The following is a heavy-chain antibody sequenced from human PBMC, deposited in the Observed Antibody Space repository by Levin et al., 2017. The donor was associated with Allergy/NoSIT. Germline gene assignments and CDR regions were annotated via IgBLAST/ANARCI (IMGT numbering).Heavy chain of an antibody. CDR1: GFTFSSYA. V-gene: IGHV3-30-3*01. CDR2: ISYDGSNK. J-gene: IGHJ3*02. Sequence: GGSLRLSCAASGFTFSSYAMHWVRQAPGKGLEWVAVISYDGSNKYYADSVKGRFTISRDNSKNTLYLQMNSLRAEDTAVYYCARDREVLGYCSGGSCYGDAFDIWGQGTMVTVSS. D-gene: IGHD2-15*01. CDR3: ARDREVLGYCSGGSCYGDAFDI.